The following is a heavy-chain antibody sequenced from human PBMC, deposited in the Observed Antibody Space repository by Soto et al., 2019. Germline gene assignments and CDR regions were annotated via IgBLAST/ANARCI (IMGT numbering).Heavy chain of an antibody. CDR3: ARVRRNSSSSKFYYYYYGMGV. CDR2: INHSGST. CDR1: GGSFSGYY. J-gene: IGHJ6*02. D-gene: IGHD6-6*01. Sequence: SETLSLTCAVYGGSFSGYYWSWTRQPPGKGLEWIGEINHSGSTNYNPSLKSRVTISVDTSKNQFSLKLSSVTAADTAVYYCARVRRNSSSSKFYYYYYGMGVWGQGTTVTVSS. V-gene: IGHV4-34*01.